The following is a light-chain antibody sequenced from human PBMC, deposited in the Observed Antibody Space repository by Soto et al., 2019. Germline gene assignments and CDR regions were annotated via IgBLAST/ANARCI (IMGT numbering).Light chain of an antibody. CDR2: GAS. Sequence: DIVLTQSPGTLSLSPGERATLSCRASQSVPRSYLAWYQQKPGQTPSLLIYGASTRATGIPDRFSGSGSGTDFAITICRLEPEDFGVYYCQLYGRSYWTFGQGTQVEI. CDR1: QSVPRSY. CDR3: QLYGRSYWT. V-gene: IGKV3-20*01. J-gene: IGKJ1*01.